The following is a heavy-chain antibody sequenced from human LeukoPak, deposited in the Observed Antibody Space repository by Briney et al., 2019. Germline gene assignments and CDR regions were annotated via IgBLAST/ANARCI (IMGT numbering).Heavy chain of an antibody. CDR3: AREYSRQRGVDY. CDR2: INTNTGNP. D-gene: IGHD6-13*01. Sequence: ASVKVSCKASGYTFTSYAMNWVRQAPGQGLEWMGWINTNTGNPTYAQGFTGRFVFSLGTSVSTVYLQIRSLKAEDTAVYYCAREYSRQRGVDYWGQGTLVTVSS. V-gene: IGHV7-4-1*02. CDR1: GYTFTSYA. J-gene: IGHJ4*02.